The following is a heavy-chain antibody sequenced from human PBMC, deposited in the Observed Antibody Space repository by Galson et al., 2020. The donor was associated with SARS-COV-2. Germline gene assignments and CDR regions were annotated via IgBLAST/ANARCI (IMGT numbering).Heavy chain of an antibody. V-gene: IGHV3-53*01. CDR2: IYSAGSP. D-gene: IGHD6-13*01. J-gene: IGHJ4*02. Sequence: GGSLRLSCAASGFPVSPNYMNWVRQAPGKGPEWPSVIYSAGSPSYARSVKGRFTISRDNSKNTLFLRMNSLRVEDTAIYYCARAVAAAGLADWGQGTLVTVST. CDR3: ARAVAAAGLAD. CDR1: GFPVSPNY.